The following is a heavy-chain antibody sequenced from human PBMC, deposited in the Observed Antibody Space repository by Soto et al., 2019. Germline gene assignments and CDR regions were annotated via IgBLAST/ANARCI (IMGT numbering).Heavy chain of an antibody. CDR1: GFTFSSYD. CDR3: ARLDIRYDSSGYYYERVYYGMDV. CDR2: IGTAGDT. D-gene: IGHD3-22*01. Sequence: GGSLRLSCAASGFTFSSYDMHWVRQATGKGLEWVSAIGTAGDTYYPGSVKGRFTISRENAENSLYLQMNSLRAEDTAVYYCARLDIRYDSSGYYYERVYYGMDVWGQGTTVTVSS. V-gene: IGHV3-13*01. J-gene: IGHJ6*02.